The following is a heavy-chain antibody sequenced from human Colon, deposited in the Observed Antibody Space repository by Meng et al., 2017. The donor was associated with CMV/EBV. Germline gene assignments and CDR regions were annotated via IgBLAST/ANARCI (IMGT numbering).Heavy chain of an antibody. Sequence: GGSLRLSCEVSGFTFSSYTMNWVRQAPGKGLEWISYISNSGSTIYYADSVRGRFTISRDNAKNSLYLQMNSLTAEDTAVYYCARHLIPPGNYDILTGYLDVWGQGTTVTVSS. D-gene: IGHD3-9*01. CDR2: ISNSGSTI. V-gene: IGHV3-48*03. J-gene: IGHJ6*02. CDR1: GFTFSSYT. CDR3: ARHLIPPGNYDILTGYLDV.